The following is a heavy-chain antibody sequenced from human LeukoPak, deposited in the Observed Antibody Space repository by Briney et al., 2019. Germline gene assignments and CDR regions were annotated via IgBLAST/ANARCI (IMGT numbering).Heavy chain of an antibody. CDR2: IYSGGST. Sequence: GGSRRLSCAASGFTVSSNYMSWVRQAPGKGLEWVSVIYSGGSTYYADSVKGRFTISRDNSKNTLYLQMNSLRAEDTAVYYCARVGRATVVNPLDYWGQGTLVTVSS. V-gene: IGHV3-66*01. CDR1: GFTVSSNY. D-gene: IGHD4-17*01. CDR3: ARVGRATVVNPLDY. J-gene: IGHJ4*02.